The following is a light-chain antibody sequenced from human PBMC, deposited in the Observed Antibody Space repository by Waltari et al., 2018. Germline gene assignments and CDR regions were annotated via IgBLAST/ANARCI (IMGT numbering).Light chain of an antibody. CDR2: GAS. V-gene: IGKV3-15*01. Sequence: EIVMTQSPATLSVSPGERATLSCRASQSLSSNLAWYQQRPGQAPRLLIYGASTRVTGIPARFSGSGSGTEFTLTISSLQSEDFAAYYCQQYNTWPYTFGQGTKLEI. CDR1: QSLSSN. J-gene: IGKJ2*01. CDR3: QQYNTWPYT.